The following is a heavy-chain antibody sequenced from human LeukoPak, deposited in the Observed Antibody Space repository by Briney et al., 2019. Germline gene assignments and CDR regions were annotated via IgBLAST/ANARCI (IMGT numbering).Heavy chain of an antibody. Sequence: GGSLRLSCAASGFTFSSYSMNWVRQAPGKGLGWVSSISSSSGYIYYADSVKGRFTISRDNAKNSLYLQMNSLRAEDTAVYYCARETAATYFDYWGQGTLVTVSS. CDR1: GFTFSSYS. CDR3: ARETAATYFDY. V-gene: IGHV3-21*01. D-gene: IGHD6-25*01. J-gene: IGHJ4*02. CDR2: ISSSSGYI.